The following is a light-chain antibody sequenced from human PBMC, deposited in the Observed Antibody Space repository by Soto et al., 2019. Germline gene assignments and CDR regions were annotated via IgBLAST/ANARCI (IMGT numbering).Light chain of an antibody. CDR1: QSVSSY. V-gene: IGKV3-11*01. J-gene: IGKJ4*01. Sequence: EIVLTQSPATLSLSPGDRATLSCRASQSVSSYLAWYQQKPGQAPRLLIYDASNRATGIPARFSGSGSGTDFTLPITTLEPEDFAFYYCQQRSNWPSTFGGGTKVEIK. CDR2: DAS. CDR3: QQRSNWPST.